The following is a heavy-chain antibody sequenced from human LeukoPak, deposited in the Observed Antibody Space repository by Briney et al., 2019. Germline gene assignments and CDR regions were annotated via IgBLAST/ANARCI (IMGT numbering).Heavy chain of an antibody. Sequence: GASVKVSCKASGYTFTSYDINWVRQATGQGLEWMGWMNPNSGNTGYALKFQGRVTMTRNTSISTAYMELSSLRSEDTAVYYCARTTITMIALFYYWGQGTLVTVSS. D-gene: IGHD3-22*01. CDR3: ARTTITMIALFYY. J-gene: IGHJ4*02. CDR2: MNPNSGNT. CDR1: GYTFTSYD. V-gene: IGHV1-8*01.